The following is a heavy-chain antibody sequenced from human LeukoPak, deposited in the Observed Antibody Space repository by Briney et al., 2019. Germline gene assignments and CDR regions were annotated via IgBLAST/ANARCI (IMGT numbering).Heavy chain of an antibody. V-gene: IGHV3-74*01. D-gene: IGHD6-19*01. Sequence: GGSLRLSCAASGFTFSSHWMHWARQAPGKGLVWVSRINGDETSTAYADSVKGRFTISRDNAKNSLYLQMNSLRAEDTAVYYCARTNLGSGWRFDYWGQGTLVTVSS. CDR3: ARTNLGSGWRFDY. CDR1: GFTFSSHW. CDR2: INGDETST. J-gene: IGHJ4*02.